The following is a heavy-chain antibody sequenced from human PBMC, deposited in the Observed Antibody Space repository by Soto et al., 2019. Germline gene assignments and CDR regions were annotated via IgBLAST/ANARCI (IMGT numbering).Heavy chain of an antibody. D-gene: IGHD6-19*01. CDR3: ARVHVMVVAGSTFDY. CDR1: GYSSSSGSY. CDR2: IYHGGTT. Sequence: SETLSLTCTVSGYSSSSGSYWAWIRQPPGKGPEWIASIYHGGTTFYNPSLKSRITISVDTSNNQFSLKLTSVTAADTAVYYCARVHVMVVAGSTFDYWGHGTLVTVSS. J-gene: IGHJ4*01. V-gene: IGHV4-38-2*02.